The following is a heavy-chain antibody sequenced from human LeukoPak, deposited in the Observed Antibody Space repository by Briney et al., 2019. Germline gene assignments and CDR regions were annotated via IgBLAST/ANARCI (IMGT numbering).Heavy chain of an antibody. Sequence: GGSLRLSCAASGFTFSSYGMHWVRKAPGKGLEGVAFIRYDGSNKYYADSVKGRFTISRDNSKNTLYLQMNSLRAEDTAVYYCARAAVPITMVRGVTDYWGQGTLVTVSS. J-gene: IGHJ4*02. CDR2: IRYDGSNK. CDR3: ARAAVPITMVRGVTDY. V-gene: IGHV3-30*02. D-gene: IGHD3-10*01. CDR1: GFTFSSYG.